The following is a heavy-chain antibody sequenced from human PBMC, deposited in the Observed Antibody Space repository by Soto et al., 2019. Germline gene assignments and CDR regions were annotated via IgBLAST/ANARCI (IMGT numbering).Heavy chain of an antibody. CDR3: ARHRGFWTPQFPRAYYYYYMDV. CDR1: GYSFTSYW. D-gene: IGHD3-10*01. Sequence: PGESLKISCKGSGYSFTSYWIGWVRQMPGKGLEWMGIIYPGDSDTRYSPSFQGQVTISADKSISTAYLQWSSLKASDTAMYYCARHRGFWTPQFPRAYYYYYMDVWGKGTTVTVSS. J-gene: IGHJ6*03. V-gene: IGHV5-51*01. CDR2: IYPGDSDT.